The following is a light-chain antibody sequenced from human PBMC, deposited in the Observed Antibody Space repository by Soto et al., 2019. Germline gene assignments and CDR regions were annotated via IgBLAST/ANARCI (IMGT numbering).Light chain of an antibody. CDR3: QSYDATNQV. CDR2: EDN. V-gene: IGLV6-57*01. CDR1: SGSIASNY. Sequence: NFMLTQPHSVSASPGKTVIISCTRSSGSIASNYVQWYQQRPGSSPTTVIYEDNQRPSGVPDRFSGSIDSSSNSASLTISGLETEDEADYFCQSYDATNQVFGGGNKLTVL. J-gene: IGLJ3*02.